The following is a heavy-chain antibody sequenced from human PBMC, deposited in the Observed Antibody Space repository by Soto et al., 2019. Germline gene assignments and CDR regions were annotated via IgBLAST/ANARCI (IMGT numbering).Heavy chain of an antibody. CDR1: GYTFTSYG. V-gene: IGHV1-18*01. Sequence: QVQLVQSGAEVKKPGASVKVSCKASGYTFTSYGISWVRQAPGQGLEWMGWISAYNGNTNYAEKLQGRVTMTTDTTTSTAYRDLRSLRSDDTAVYYSARDPQWPPERYWGQGTLVTVSP. J-gene: IGHJ4*02. CDR2: ISAYNGNT. D-gene: IGHD6-19*01. CDR3: ARDPQWPPERY.